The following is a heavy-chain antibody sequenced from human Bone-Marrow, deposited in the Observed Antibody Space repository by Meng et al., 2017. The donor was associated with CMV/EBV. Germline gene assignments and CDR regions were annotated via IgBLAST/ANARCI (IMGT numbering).Heavy chain of an antibody. CDR2: INEHGRIT. CDR3: ARDLSGSRDY. Sequence: VSLAECGGELIQPGGSLRLSCEDSGFTFSTSWMHWVRQVPGEGLVWVSRINEHGRITPYADSVKGRFTISRDNARNTLYLQMNSLRADDSAVYYCARDLSGSRDYWGRGTLVTVSS. V-gene: IGHV3-74*01. D-gene: IGHD1-26*01. J-gene: IGHJ4*02. CDR1: GFTFSTSW.